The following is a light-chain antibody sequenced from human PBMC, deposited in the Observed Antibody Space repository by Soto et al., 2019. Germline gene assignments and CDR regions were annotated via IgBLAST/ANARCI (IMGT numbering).Light chain of an antibody. Sequence: SYELTQPLSVSVALGQTARITCGGNNIGSKNVHWYQQKPGQAPVLVIYRDSNRPSGIPERFSGSNSGNTATLTISRAQAGDEADYYCQVWDSGTARVFSGGTKLTVL. V-gene: IGLV3-9*01. J-gene: IGLJ3*02. CDR1: NIGSKN. CDR2: RDS. CDR3: QVWDSGTARV.